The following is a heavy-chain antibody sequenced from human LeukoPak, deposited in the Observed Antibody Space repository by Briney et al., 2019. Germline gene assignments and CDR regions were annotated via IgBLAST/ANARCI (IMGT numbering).Heavy chain of an antibody. V-gene: IGHV3-11*01. Sequence: PGGSLRLSCAASGFTFSDYYMSWIRQAPGKGLEWVSYISSSGSTIYYADSVKGRFTISRDNAKNSLYLQMNSLRAEDTAVYYCARTPRYFDWLSYDYWGQGTLVTVSS. J-gene: IGHJ4*02. CDR1: GFTFSDYY. CDR2: ISSSGSTI. CDR3: ARTPRYFDWLSYDY. D-gene: IGHD3-9*01.